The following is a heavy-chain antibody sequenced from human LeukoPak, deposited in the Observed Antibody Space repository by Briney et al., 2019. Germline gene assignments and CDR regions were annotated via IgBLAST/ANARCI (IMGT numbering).Heavy chain of an antibody. CDR2: IYNGVST. CDR1: GGSTSGYY. V-gene: IGHV4-59*01. J-gene: IGHJ4*02. Sequence: PAETLPLTCTVSGGSTSGYYWTWIRQPPGKGLEWVGYIYNGVSTNYNPSLKSRLTISADTSKNQFSLKLSSVTAADTAVYYCAKELYYYDSSGYYYVIDYWGQGTLVTVSS. D-gene: IGHD3-22*01. CDR3: AKELYYYDSSGYYYVIDY.